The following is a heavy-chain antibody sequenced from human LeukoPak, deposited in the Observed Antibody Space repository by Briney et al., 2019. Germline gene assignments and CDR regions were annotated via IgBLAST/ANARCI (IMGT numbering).Heavy chain of an antibody. Sequence: SVKVSCKASGGTFSRYAISWVRQAPGQGLEWMGGIIPIFGTANYVQKFQGRVPITPAEPTRPAYMGLSSLRSEDTAVYYCARVRIAADLDAFDIWGQGTMVTVSS. CDR2: IIPIFGTA. J-gene: IGHJ3*02. D-gene: IGHD6-13*01. V-gene: IGHV1-69*01. CDR1: GGTFSRYA. CDR3: ARVRIAADLDAFDI.